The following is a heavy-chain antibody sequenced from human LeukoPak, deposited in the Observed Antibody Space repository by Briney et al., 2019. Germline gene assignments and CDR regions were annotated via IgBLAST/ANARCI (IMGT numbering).Heavy chain of an antibody. CDR2: ISGSGDNT. D-gene: IGHD3-22*01. CDR3: AKGSYYDSSGSFYFDY. CDR1: GFTFSSYA. V-gene: IGHV3-23*01. Sequence: GGSLRLSCAASGFTFSSYAMSWVRQAPGKGPEWVSGISGSGDNTYYADSVKGRFPISRDNSRNTLYVQVNSLGTEDTAAYYCAKGSYYDSSGSFYFDYWGQGTLVTVSS. J-gene: IGHJ4*02.